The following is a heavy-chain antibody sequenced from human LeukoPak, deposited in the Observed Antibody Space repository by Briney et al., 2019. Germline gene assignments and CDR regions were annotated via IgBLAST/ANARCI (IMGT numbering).Heavy chain of an antibody. V-gene: IGHV3-15*01. D-gene: IGHD3-3*01. J-gene: IGHJ4*02. Sequence: GGSLRLSCAASGFTFSNAWMSWVRQAPGKGLEWVGRIKSKTDGGTTDYAAPVKGRFTISRDDSKNTLYLQMNSLKTEDTAVYYCTTGLRYSDFPPAIYWGQGTLVTVSS. CDR2: IKSKTDGGTT. CDR1: GFTFSNAW. CDR3: TTGLRYSDFPPAIY.